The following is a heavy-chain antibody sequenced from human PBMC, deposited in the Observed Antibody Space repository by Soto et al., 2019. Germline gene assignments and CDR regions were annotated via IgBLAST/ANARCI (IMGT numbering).Heavy chain of an antibody. CDR2: MNPNSGNT. CDR3: ARAGLTHYYYYYYYMDV. CDR1: GYTFTSYD. D-gene: IGHD1-26*01. V-gene: IGHV1-8*01. J-gene: IGHJ6*03. Sequence: ASVKVSCKASGYTFTSYDINWVRQATGQGLEWMGWMNPNSGNTGYAQKFQGRVTMTRNTSISTAYMELSSLRSEDTAVYYCARAGLTHYYYYYYYMDVWGKGTTVTVSS.